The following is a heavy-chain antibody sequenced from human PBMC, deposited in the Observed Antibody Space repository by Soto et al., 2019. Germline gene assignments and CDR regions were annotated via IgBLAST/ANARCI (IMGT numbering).Heavy chain of an antibody. CDR2: LSAGGST. CDR1: GFTVSSSA. J-gene: IGHJ4*02. Sequence: EVQLLESGGGLVQPAGSLRLSCVISGFTVSSSAMTWVRQAPGKGLEWVSTLSAGGSTYFAASVKGRFTISRNSSANTLYLQMGSLKAEDTAVYYCAKDRGSGGIVTGTPDSWGPGTLVTVSS. V-gene: IGHV3-23*01. CDR3: AKDRGSGGIVTGTPDS. D-gene: IGHD3-9*01.